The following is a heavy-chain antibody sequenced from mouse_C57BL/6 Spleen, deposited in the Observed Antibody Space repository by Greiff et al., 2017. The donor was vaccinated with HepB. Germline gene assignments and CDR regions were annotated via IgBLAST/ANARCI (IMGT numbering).Heavy chain of an antibody. CDR1: GYAFSSSW. D-gene: IGHD2-3*01. V-gene: IGHV1-82*01. CDR3: ARWLLRGYAMDY. CDR2: IYPGDGDT. Sequence: VKLVESGPELVKPGASVKISCKASGYAFSSSWMNWVKQRPGKGLEWIGRIYPGDGDTNYNGKFKGKATLTADKSSSTAYMQLSSLTSEDSAVYFCARWLLRGYAMDYWGQGTSVTVSS. J-gene: IGHJ4*01.